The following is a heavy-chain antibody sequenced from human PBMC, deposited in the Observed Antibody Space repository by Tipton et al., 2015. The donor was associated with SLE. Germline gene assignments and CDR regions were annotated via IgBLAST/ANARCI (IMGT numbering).Heavy chain of an antibody. V-gene: IGHV4-34*01. Sequence: LRLSCAVYGGSFSGYYWSWIHQPPGKGLEWIGEINHSGSTNYNPSLKSRVTISVDTSKNQFSLKLSSVTAADTAVYYCARGGDDYGDYGIDYWGQGTLVTVSS. CDR1: GGSFSGYY. CDR3: ARGGDDYGDYGIDY. J-gene: IGHJ4*02. D-gene: IGHD4-17*01. CDR2: INHSGST.